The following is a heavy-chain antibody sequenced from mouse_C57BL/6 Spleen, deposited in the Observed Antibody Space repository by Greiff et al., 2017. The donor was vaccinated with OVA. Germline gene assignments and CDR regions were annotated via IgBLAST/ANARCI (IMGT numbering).Heavy chain of an antibody. D-gene: IGHD1-1*01. V-gene: IGHV14-1*01. J-gene: IGHJ2*01. CDR3: ATSHYYSSSPDY. Sequence: EVQLQQSGAELVRPGASVKLSCTASGFNIKDYYMHWVKQRPEQGLEWIGRIDPEDGDTEYAPKFQGKATMTADTSSNTAYLQLSSLTSEDTAVYYCATSHYYSSSPDYWGQGTTLTVSS. CDR1: GFNIKDYY. CDR2: IDPEDGDT.